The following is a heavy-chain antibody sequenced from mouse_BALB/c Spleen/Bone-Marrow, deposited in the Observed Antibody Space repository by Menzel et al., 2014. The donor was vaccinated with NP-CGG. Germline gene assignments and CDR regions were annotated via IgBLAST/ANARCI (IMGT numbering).Heavy chain of an antibody. D-gene: IGHD2-1*01. V-gene: IGHV5-9-4*01. CDR2: ISSGGSYT. CDR3: AREEGNFLAY. J-gene: IGHJ3*01. CDR1: GFTFSSYA. Sequence: EVQVVESGGGLVKPGGSLKLSCAASGFTFSSYAMSWVRQSPEKRLEWVAEISSGGSYTYYPDTVTGRFTISRDNAKNTLYLEMSSLRSEDTAMYHCAREEGNFLAYWGQGALVTVSA.